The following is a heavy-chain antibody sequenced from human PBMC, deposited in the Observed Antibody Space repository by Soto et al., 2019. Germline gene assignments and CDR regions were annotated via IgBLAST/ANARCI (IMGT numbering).Heavy chain of an antibody. CDR1: GGSISSGGYS. J-gene: IGHJ4*02. CDR3: ASYGGNSPFDY. V-gene: IGHV4-30-2*01. D-gene: IGHD4-17*01. CDR2: IYHSGST. Sequence: QLQLQESGSGLVKPSQTLSLTCAVSGGSISSGGYSWSWIRQPPGKGLEWIGYIYHSGSTYYNPSLKSRVAISVDRSKNQFSLKLSSVTAADTAVYYCASYGGNSPFDYWGQGTLVTVSS.